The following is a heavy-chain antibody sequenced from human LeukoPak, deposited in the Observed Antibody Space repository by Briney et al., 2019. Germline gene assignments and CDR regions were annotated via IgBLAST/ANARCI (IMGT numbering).Heavy chain of an antibody. CDR3: ARDDRTNPGLGY. D-gene: IGHD3-22*01. CDR2: IKPDGSET. Sequence: GGSLRLSCAASGFTFSTYWMSWVRQAPGKGLEWVAKIKPDGSETDYVDSVRGRFTISRNNAKKSLYLQMDSLRVEDTAVYYCARDDRTNPGLGYWGQGTLVTVSS. CDR1: GFTFSTYW. J-gene: IGHJ4*02. V-gene: IGHV3-7*03.